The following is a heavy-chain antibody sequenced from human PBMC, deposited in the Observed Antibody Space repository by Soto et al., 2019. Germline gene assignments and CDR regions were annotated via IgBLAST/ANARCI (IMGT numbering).Heavy chain of an antibody. V-gene: IGHV5-51*03. J-gene: IGHJ4*02. CDR3: ARWYYYGSGRYFDY. D-gene: IGHD3-10*01. CDR2: IYHADSDT. Sequence: EVQLVQSGAEVKKPGESLKISCKGSGYRFTTYWIVWVRQMPGKGLEWMGNIYHADSDTRYSPSFQGQVTISVDKSISTAHLQWSSLRASDTAMYYCARWYYYGSGRYFDYWGQGTLVTVSS. CDR1: GYRFTTYW.